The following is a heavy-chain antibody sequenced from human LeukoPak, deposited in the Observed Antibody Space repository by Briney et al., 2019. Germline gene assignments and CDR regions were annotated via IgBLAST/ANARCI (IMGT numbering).Heavy chain of an antibody. CDR1: GFTFSSYA. Sequence: PGGSLRLSCAASGFTFSSYAMHWVRQAPGKGLEWMAVMSYDGSNKYYADSVKGRFTISRDNSKSTLYLQMNSLRAEDTAIYFCAKVLKNGYDYYGMDVWGQGTTVTVSS. CDR2: MSYDGSNK. J-gene: IGHJ6*02. CDR3: AKVLKNGYDYYGMDV. V-gene: IGHV3-30-3*01. D-gene: IGHD3-22*01.